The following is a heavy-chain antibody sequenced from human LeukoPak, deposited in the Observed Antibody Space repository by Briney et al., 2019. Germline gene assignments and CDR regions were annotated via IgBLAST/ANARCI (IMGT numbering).Heavy chain of an antibody. J-gene: IGHJ4*02. CDR1: GGSFSNYF. V-gene: IGHV4-59*03. CDR3: SQGAGWLIDY. CDR2: IHNSGST. D-gene: IGHD3-16*01. Sequence: SETLSLTCTVSGGSFSNYFRGWIRQPPGRGLEWIGYIHNSGSTTYNPSLKSRGTIVLDTSRNQFSPRLSTVPPADTAVYYFSQGAGWLIDYWGQGILVSVSS.